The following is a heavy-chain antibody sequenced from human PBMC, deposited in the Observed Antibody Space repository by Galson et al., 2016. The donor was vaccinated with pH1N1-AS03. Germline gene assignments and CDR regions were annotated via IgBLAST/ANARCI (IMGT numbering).Heavy chain of an antibody. CDR3: AKDDNYDFWVGYFGPDF. Sequence: ETLSLTCAVSGGPVTSPIFSWSWIRQPPGQGLEWIGYIHFSGTTNYNPSLESRVTISLDASKNQFSLRLSSVTAADTAVYYCAKDDNYDFWVGYFGPDFWGQGTLITVSS. CDR2: IHFSGTT. D-gene: IGHD3-3*01. J-gene: IGHJ4*02. CDR1: GGPVTSPIFS. V-gene: IGHV4-61*01.